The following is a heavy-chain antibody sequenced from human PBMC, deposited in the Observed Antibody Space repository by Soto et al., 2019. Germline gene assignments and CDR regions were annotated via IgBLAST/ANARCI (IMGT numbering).Heavy chain of an antibody. V-gene: IGHV4-38-2*01. D-gene: IGHD1-26*01. Sequence: SETLSLTCAVSGVSINSNYFWGWIRQPPGKGLEWVGNIYYSGSTNYNPSLKSRVTISVDTSKNQFSLKLSSVTAADTAVYYCASRWGSAFDIRAQRTMVTGSS. CDR1: GVSINSNYF. CDR2: IYYSGST. J-gene: IGHJ3*02. CDR3: ASRWGSAFDI.